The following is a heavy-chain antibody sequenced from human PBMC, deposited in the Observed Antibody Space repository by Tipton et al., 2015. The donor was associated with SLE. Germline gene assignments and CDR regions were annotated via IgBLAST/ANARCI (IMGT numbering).Heavy chain of an antibody. CDR3: ARRTSGYAPDY. CDR1: GGSITSSGFY. Sequence: TLSLTCTVSGGSITSSGFYWGWFRQPPGQGLEWVGSIDYSGRTYYTPSLKSQLTISVDTSKNQFSLKLSSVTAADTAFYYCARRTSGYAPDYWGQGTLVTVSS. CDR2: IDYSGRT. D-gene: IGHD5-12*01. V-gene: IGHV4-39*07. J-gene: IGHJ4*02.